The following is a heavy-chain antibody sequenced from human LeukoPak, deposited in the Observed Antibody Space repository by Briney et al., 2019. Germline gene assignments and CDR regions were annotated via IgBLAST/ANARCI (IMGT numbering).Heavy chain of an antibody. Sequence: SSETLSLTCTVSGGSISSSSYYWGWIRQPQGKGLEWIGSIYYSGSTYYNPSLKSRVTISVDTSKNQFSLKLSSVTAADTAVYYCTRRRAARRHWFDPCGQGTLVTVSS. V-gene: IGHV4-39*01. CDR3: TRRRAARRHWFDP. J-gene: IGHJ5*02. CDR2: IYYSGST. CDR1: GGSISSSSYY. D-gene: IGHD6-6*01.